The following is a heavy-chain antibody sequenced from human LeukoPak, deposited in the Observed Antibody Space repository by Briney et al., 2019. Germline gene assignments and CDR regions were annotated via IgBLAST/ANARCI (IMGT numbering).Heavy chain of an antibody. V-gene: IGHV3-23*01. Sequence: GGSLRLSCAASGFTFSSYAMSWVRQAPGKGLEWVSAISGSGGSTYYANSVKGRFTISRDNSKNTLYLQMNSLRAEDTAVYYCAKTLVAVTALDAFDIWGQGTMVTVSS. D-gene: IGHD4-11*01. CDR1: GFTFSSYA. J-gene: IGHJ3*02. CDR3: AKTLVAVTALDAFDI. CDR2: ISGSGGST.